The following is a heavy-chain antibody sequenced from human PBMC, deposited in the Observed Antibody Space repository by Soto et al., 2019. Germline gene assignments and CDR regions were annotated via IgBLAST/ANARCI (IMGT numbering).Heavy chain of an antibody. CDR1: GFTFSGYA. J-gene: IGHJ3*02. CDR3: AKDDYIVVVPAAIAAFDI. D-gene: IGHD2-2*02. V-gene: IGHV3-23*01. CDR2: ISGSGGST. Sequence: PGGSLRLSCAASGFTFSGYAMHWVRQAPGKGLEWVAVISGSGGSTYYADSVKGRFTISRDNSKNTLYLQMNSLRAEDTAVYYCAKDDYIVVVPAAIAAFDIWGQGTMDTVSS.